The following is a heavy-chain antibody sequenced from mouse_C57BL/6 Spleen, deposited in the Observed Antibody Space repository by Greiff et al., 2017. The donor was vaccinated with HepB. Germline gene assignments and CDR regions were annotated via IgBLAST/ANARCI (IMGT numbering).Heavy chain of an antibody. Sequence: VKPGASVKLSCKASGYTFTEYTIHWVKQRSGQGLEWIGWFYPGSGSIKYNEKFKDKATLTADKSSSTVYMELSRLTSEDSAVYFCARHEDYGSTSYWYFDVWGTGTTVTVSS. J-gene: IGHJ1*03. CDR2: FYPGSGSI. CDR3: ARHEDYGSTSYWYFDV. CDR1: GYTFTEYT. D-gene: IGHD1-1*01. V-gene: IGHV1-62-2*01.